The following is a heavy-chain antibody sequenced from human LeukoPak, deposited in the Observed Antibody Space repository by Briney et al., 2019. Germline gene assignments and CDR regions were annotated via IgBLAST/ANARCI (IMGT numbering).Heavy chain of an antibody. J-gene: IGHJ4*02. CDR2: IYSGGAT. D-gene: IGHD3-3*01. Sequence: GGSLRLSCAASGFTVSSNYMSWVRQAPGKGLEWVSSIYSGGATYYADSVKGRFTISRDDSKNTLYLQMNSLKTEDTAVYYCTTTQGYDFWSGLGYFDYWGQGTLVTVSS. CDR1: GFTVSSNY. V-gene: IGHV3-66*01. CDR3: TTTQGYDFWSGLGYFDY.